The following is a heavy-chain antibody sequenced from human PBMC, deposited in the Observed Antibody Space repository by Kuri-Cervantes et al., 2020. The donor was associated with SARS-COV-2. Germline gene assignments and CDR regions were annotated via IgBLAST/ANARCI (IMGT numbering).Heavy chain of an antibody. CDR2: VRGKANNYAT. J-gene: IGHJ4*02. V-gene: IGHV3-73*01. CDR1: GFLFSASA. Sequence: GGSLRLSCEVSGFLFSASAIHWVRQGSGKGLEWVGRVRGKANNYATAYVASVKGRFTISRDDSKNMAYLQMNSLKTEDTAVYYCTTLIVYWGQGTLVTVSS. CDR3: TTLIVY.